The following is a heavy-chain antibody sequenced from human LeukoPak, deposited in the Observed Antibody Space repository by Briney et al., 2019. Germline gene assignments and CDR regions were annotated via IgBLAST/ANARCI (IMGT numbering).Heavy chain of an antibody. D-gene: IGHD5-24*01. CDR2: IYHSGNT. Sequence: KSSETLSLTCTVSAYSISSGYYWGWIRQPPGKGLEWIGSIYHSGNTYYNPSLKSRVTMSVDTSKNQFSLNLRSVTAADTAVYYCARDSGDGYNYDYWGQGTLVTVSS. CDR1: AYSISSGYY. CDR3: ARDSGDGYNYDY. J-gene: IGHJ4*02. V-gene: IGHV4-38-2*02.